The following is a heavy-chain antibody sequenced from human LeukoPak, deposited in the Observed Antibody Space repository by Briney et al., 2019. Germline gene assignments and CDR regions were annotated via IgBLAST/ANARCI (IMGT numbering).Heavy chain of an antibody. Sequence: GRSLRLSCAASGFTFSSYGMHWVRQAPGKGLEWVANIKQDGSEKYYVDSVKGRFTISRDNAKNSLYLQMNSLRAEDTAVYYCARARPLDYWGQGTLVTVSS. CDR3: ARARPLDY. J-gene: IGHJ4*02. V-gene: IGHV3-7*01. CDR2: IKQDGSEK. CDR1: GFTFSSYG.